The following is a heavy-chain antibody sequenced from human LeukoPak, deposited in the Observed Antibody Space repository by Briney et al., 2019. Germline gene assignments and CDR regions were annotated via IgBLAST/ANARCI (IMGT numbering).Heavy chain of an antibody. CDR3: ARVSVPGTGYFQH. J-gene: IGHJ1*01. CDR2: ISSSGSTT. CDR1: GFTFSSYE. Sequence: RGSRRLSCAASGFTFSSYEMNWVRQAPGKGLEWVSYISSSGSTTYYADSVKGRFTISRDNAKNALYLQMNSLRVEDTAVYYCARVSVPGTGYFQHWGQGTLVTVSS. D-gene: IGHD6-19*01. V-gene: IGHV3-48*03.